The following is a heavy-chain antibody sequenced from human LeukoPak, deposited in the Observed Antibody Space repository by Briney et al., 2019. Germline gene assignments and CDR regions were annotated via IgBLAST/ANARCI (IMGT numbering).Heavy chain of an antibody. CDR1: GFTFSDYS. Sequence: PGGSLRLSCAASGFTFSDYSMSWIRQAPGKGLEWISYNSSSSTYANYADSVKGRFTIFRDNARNSLFLQTNSLRAEDTAVYYCARARRSVVNEMDFDYWGQGTLVTVSS. V-gene: IGHV3-11*05. J-gene: IGHJ4*02. CDR2: NSSSSTYA. CDR3: ARARRSVVNEMDFDY. D-gene: IGHD4-23*01.